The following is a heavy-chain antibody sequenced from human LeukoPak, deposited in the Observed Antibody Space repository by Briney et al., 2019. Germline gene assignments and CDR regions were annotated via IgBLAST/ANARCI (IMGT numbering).Heavy chain of an antibody. D-gene: IGHD6-25*01. CDR3: ARSGSETQNWFDP. CDR2: ISYDGSNE. CDR1: GFTFSRYT. Sequence: GGSLRLSCAASGFTFSRYTMHRVRQAPGKGLEWVAVISYDGSNELFADSVKGRFTISRDSSKNTLYLQMNSLRAEDTAVYYCARSGSETQNWFDPWGQGTLVTVSS. J-gene: IGHJ5*02. V-gene: IGHV3-30*04.